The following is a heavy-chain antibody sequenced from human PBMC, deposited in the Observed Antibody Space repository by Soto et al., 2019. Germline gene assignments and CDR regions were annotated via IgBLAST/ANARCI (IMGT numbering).Heavy chain of an antibody. Sequence: GGSLRLSCAASGFPFSSYGMHWVRQAPGKGLEWVAVIWYDGSNKYYADSVKGRFTISRDNAKNSLYLQMNSLRAEDTAVYYCARVGNGGIRYYYYMDVWGKGTTVTVSS. J-gene: IGHJ6*03. CDR3: ARVGNGGIRYYYYMDV. CDR2: IWYDGSNK. CDR1: GFPFSSYG. V-gene: IGHV3-33*01. D-gene: IGHD6-13*01.